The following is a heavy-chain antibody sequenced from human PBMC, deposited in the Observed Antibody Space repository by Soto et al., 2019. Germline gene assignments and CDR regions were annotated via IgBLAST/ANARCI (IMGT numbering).Heavy chain of an antibody. J-gene: IGHJ4*02. CDR1: GFTFSSYA. CDR3: ARDTYDFWSGYPDY. Sequence: PGGSLRLSCAASGFTFSSYAMHWVRQAPGKGLEWVAVISYDGSNKYYADSVKGRFTISRDNSKNTLYLQMNSLRAEDTAVYYCARDTYDFWSGYPDYWGQGTLVTVSS. V-gene: IGHV3-30-3*01. D-gene: IGHD3-3*01. CDR2: ISYDGSNK.